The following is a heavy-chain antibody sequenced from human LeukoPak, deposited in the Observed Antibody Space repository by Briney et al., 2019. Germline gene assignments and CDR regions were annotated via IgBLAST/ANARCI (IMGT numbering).Heavy chain of an antibody. V-gene: IGHV3-7*01. CDR1: GFRFSNYW. D-gene: IGHD6-13*01. Sequence: GGSLRLSCAASGFRFSNYWMSWVRQTPGQGLEWVANLKQDGSETDSVDSLKGRFTISRDNTKNSVYLQVNSLTPEDTAVYYCARIGYRSSSFDYWGQGTLVTVSS. CDR3: ARIGYRSSSFDY. J-gene: IGHJ4*02. CDR2: LKQDGSET.